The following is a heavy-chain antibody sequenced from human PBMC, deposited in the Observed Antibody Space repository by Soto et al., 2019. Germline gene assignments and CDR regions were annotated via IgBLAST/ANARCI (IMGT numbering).Heavy chain of an antibody. CDR1: GYTFTSYD. CDR3: ARGQASYLSVAVAARNDY. V-gene: IGHV1-8*01. CDR2: MNPNSGNT. Sequence: QVQLVQSGAEVKKPGASVKVSCKASGYTFTSYDINWVRQATGQGLEWMGWMNPNSGNTGYAQKFQGRVTMTRNTSISTAYMELSSLRSEDTAVYYCARGQASYLSVAVAARNDYWGQGTLVTVSS. D-gene: IGHD6-19*01. J-gene: IGHJ4*02.